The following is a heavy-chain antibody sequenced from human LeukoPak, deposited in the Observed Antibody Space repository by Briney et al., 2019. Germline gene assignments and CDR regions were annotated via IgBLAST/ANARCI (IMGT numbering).Heavy chain of an antibody. J-gene: IGHJ6*01. CDR1: GFTFSSYG. CDR3: AKDLELRYFDWLNYYYYGMDV. CDR2: ISYDGSNK. D-gene: IGHD3-9*01. V-gene: IGHV3-30*18. Sequence: GRSLRLSCAASGFTFSSYGMHWVRQAPGEGLEWVAVISYDGSNKYYADSVKGRFTISRDNSKNTLYLQMNSLRAEDTAAYYCAKDLELRYFDWLNYYYYGMDVWGQGTTVTVSS.